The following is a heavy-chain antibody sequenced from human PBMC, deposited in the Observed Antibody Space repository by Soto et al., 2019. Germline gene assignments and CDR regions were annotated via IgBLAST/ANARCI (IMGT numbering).Heavy chain of an antibody. J-gene: IGHJ4*01. D-gene: IGHD3-10*01. CDR1: GFPSATYGFSMYA. V-gene: IGHV3-23*01. CDR3: AKGTSSEFLLSFDD. CDR2: ITGSGSHS. Sequence: GGSLRLSCMASGFPSATYGFSMYAMTWIRQPPGKGLEWVSVITGSGSHSYYAGSVKGRFTISRDNSRNTLFLQMDSLRADDTAVYFCAKGTSSEFLLSFDDWGHGTLVTVSS.